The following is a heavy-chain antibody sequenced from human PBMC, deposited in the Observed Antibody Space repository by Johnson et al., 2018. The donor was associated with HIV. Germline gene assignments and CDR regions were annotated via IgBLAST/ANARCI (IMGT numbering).Heavy chain of an antibody. CDR2: IWYDGSSK. CDR1: GFTVSSNE. Sequence: QMLLVESRRVLVQPGGSLRLSCAASGFTVSSNEMSWVRQAPGKGLEWVAVIWYDGSSKYYADSVKGRFTISRDNSKNTLYLQMNSLRAEDTAVYYCANFGSSSSRSAFDIWGQGTMVTVSS. D-gene: IGHD6-6*01. J-gene: IGHJ3*02. V-gene: IGHV3-33*08. CDR3: ANFGSSSSRSAFDI.